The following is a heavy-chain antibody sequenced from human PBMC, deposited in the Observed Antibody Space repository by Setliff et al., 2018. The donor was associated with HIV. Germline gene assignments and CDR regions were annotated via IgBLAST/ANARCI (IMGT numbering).Heavy chain of an antibody. Sequence: PSETLSLTCTAPSGSFSPDSYNWNWIRQTPGKALEWIGYIYNSGSTNYNPSLRSRGTISVDTSKNQFSLKLRSVTAADTAVYYCARHTLSLNPFDPWGQGTLVTVSS. CDR3: ARHTLSLNPFDP. CDR2: IYNSGST. J-gene: IGHJ5*02. V-gene: IGHV4-59*08. CDR1: SGSFSPDSYN.